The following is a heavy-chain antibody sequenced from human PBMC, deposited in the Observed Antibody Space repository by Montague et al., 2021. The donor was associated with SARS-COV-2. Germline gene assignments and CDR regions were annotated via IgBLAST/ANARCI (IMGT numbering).Heavy chain of an antibody. V-gene: IGHV3-33*06. CDR2: ICYDGRNK. J-gene: IGHJ4*02. CDR1: GFTFSSYA. Sequence: SLRLSCAASGFTFSSYAMHWVHQAPGKGLEWVAVICYDGRNKYYADSVKGRFTISRDNSKNTLYLQMNSLRAEDTAVYYCAKDYRFWEWSTFDYWGQGTTVTVSS. D-gene: IGHD3-3*01. CDR3: AKDYRFWEWSTFDY.